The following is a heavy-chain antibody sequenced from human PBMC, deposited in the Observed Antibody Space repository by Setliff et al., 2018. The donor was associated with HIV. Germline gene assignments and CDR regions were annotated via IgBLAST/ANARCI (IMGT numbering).Heavy chain of an antibody. J-gene: IGHJ4*02. Sequence: SETLSLPCTVSGVSGGSINNYQWSWIRQPPGKGLEWIGYIYTSGSSNYNPSLKSRVTISGDTSKRQFSLKMSSVTAADTAVYYCARGEPVDILTGYFDYWGQGTLVTVSS. CDR2: IYTSGSS. CDR1: GGSINNYQ. CDR3: ARGEPVDILTGYFDY. V-gene: IGHV4-4*08. D-gene: IGHD3-9*01.